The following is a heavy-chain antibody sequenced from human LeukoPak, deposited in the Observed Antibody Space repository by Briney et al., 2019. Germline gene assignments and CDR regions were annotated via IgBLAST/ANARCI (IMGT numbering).Heavy chain of an antibody. D-gene: IGHD2-15*01. CDR3: ARGHSSGNCYDAFDM. J-gene: IGHJ3*02. CDR2: IKSDATTT. CDR1: GFNFSSYW. V-gene: IGHV3-74*01. Sequence: GGSLRLSCAASGFNFSSYWMHWVRQAPGKGLVCVSLIKSDATTTIYADSVKGRFTISRDHAKNTVDLQLNSLRAEDTAVYFCARGHSSGNCYDAFDMWGQGTKVTVSS.